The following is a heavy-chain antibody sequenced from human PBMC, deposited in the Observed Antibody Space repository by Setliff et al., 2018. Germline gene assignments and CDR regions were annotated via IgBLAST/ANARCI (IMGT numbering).Heavy chain of an antibody. D-gene: IGHD2-21*01. J-gene: IGHJ4*02. CDR1: GYTFTDYY. Sequence: ASVKVSCKASGYTFTDYYIHWVRQAPGQGLEGMGWIDPNSRSTHYAQKFQGRVSMTRDTSISTAYMELSRLTSDDTAVYYCARFLDPRDGYQDSPGFDFWGQGALVTVSS. CDR3: ARFLDPRDGYQDSPGFDF. V-gene: IGHV1-2*02. CDR2: IDPNSRST.